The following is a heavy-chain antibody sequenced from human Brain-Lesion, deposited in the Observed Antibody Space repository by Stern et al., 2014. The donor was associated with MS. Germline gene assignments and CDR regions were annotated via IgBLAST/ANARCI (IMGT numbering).Heavy chain of an antibody. D-gene: IGHD1-26*01. CDR1: GGSITSSSYY. CDR3: VRPDIMGTIWN. J-gene: IGHJ4*02. V-gene: IGHV4-39*01. Sequence: QVQLVQSGPGLVKPSETLSLTCTVSGGSITSSSYYWGWIRQPPGRGLEYIGTVYYTGSTFYEPSLKSRVTISVDTAKNQIALMLTSVTAADTAVYYCVRPDIMGTIWNWGQGTLVTVSS. CDR2: VYYTGST.